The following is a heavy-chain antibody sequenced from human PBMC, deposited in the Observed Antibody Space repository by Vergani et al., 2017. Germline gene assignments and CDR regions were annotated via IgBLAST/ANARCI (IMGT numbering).Heavy chain of an antibody. Sequence: QVQLVDSGGGVVQPGRSLRLSCAASGFTFSSYGMHWVRQAPGKGLEWVAVIWYDGSNKYYADSVKGRFTISRDNSKNTMYLQMNSLRAEDTAVYYCARDRLRYFDHFDYWGQGTLVTVSA. V-gene: IGHV3-33*01. D-gene: IGHD3-9*01. J-gene: IGHJ4*02. CDR2: IWYDGSNK. CDR3: ARDRLRYFDHFDY. CDR1: GFTFSSYG.